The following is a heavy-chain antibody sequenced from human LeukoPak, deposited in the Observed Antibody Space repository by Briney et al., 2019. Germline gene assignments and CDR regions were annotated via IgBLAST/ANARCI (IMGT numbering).Heavy chain of an antibody. CDR2: INHSGST. Sequence: SETLSLTCTVSGGSISSSSYYWGWIRQPPGKGLEWIGEINHSGSTNYNPSLKSRVTISVDTSKNQFSLKLSSVTAADTAVYYCARGRGVWFRESPWFYWGQGTLVTASS. D-gene: IGHD3-10*01. CDR3: ARGRGVWFRESPWFY. V-gene: IGHV4-39*07. CDR1: GGSISSSSYY. J-gene: IGHJ4*02.